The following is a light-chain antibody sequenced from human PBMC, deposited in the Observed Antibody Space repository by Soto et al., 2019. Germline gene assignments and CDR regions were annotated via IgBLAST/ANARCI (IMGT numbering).Light chain of an antibody. CDR2: AAS. J-gene: IGKJ4*01. Sequence: DIQMTQSPSSLSASVGDSFTITCRASQRINIHLNWYQQKLGRDPDFLIYAASSLQDGVPSRFSGSGSGTDFTLTIGSLQPDEFATYYCQQSYGTPLTFGEGTKG. V-gene: IGKV1-39*01. CDR1: QRINIH. CDR3: QQSYGTPLT.